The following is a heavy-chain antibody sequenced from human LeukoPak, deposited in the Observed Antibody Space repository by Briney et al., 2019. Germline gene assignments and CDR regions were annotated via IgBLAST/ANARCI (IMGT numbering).Heavy chain of an antibody. CDR1: GGSVSSGSYY. J-gene: IGHJ6*02. V-gene: IGHV4-61*01. Sequence: SETLSLTCTVSGGSVSSGSYYWRWIRQPPGKGLEWIGNIYHSGSTRYSPSLKSRVIISIDTSKNQFSLKLSSVTAADTAVYYCASRVAGTSMDVWGQGTTVTVSS. CDR2: IYHSGST. D-gene: IGHD6-19*01. CDR3: ASRVAGTSMDV.